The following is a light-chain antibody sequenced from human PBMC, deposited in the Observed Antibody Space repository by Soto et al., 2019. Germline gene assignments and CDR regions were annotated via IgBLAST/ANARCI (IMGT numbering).Light chain of an antibody. CDR1: HSVSSD. J-gene: IGKJ4*01. CDR2: GAS. CDR3: HQRSSWPLT. V-gene: IGKV3-15*01. Sequence: EIVMTQSPAPLSVSPGERATLSCRASHSVSSDLAWYQQKPGQAPRLLIYGASTRAIGIPARFSGSGSGTEFTLTISSLQSEDFAVYYCHQRSSWPLTFGGGTKVEI.